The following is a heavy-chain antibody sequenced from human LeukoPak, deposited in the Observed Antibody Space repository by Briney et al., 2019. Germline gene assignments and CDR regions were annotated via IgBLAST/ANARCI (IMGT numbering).Heavy chain of an antibody. CDR1: GFTFSDFA. J-gene: IGHJ4*02. CDR3: TRGRWWLPY. CDR2: ISYDGTIQ. V-gene: IGHV3-30*04. D-gene: IGHD2-15*01. Sequence: PGGSLRLSCVASGFTFSDFALHWVRQAPGKGLEWVAVISYDGTIQYYAESVKGRFTISRDDSKNTVYLQLSSLRHEDSGIYYCTRGRWWLPYWGQGTMVTVSS.